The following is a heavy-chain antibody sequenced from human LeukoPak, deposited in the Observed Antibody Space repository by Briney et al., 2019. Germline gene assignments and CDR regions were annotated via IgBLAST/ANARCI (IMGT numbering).Heavy chain of an antibody. V-gene: IGHV3-30*18. CDR2: ISYDGSNK. J-gene: IGHJ1*01. CDR1: GFTFSSYG. CDR3: AKEADSTGYHEYFHH. D-gene: IGHD3-22*01. Sequence: PGRSLRLSCVASGFTFSSYGVHWVRQAPGKGLEWVAFISYDGSNKYYADSVKGRFTISRDNSKSTLYLQMNSLRAEDTAVYYCAKEADSTGYHEYFHHWGQGTLVTVSP.